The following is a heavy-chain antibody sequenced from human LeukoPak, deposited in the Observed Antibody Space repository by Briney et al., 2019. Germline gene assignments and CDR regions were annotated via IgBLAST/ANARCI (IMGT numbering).Heavy chain of an antibody. Sequence: QRGGSLRLSCAASGFTFSSYEMNWVRQAPGKGLEWVSYISSSGSTIYYADSVKGRFTISRDNSKNSLYLQMNSLRAEDTALYYCAKDEGIRSYYYYYYMDVWGKGTTVTVSS. J-gene: IGHJ6*03. CDR1: GFTFSSYE. CDR3: AKDEGIRSYYYYYYMDV. V-gene: IGHV3-48*03. CDR2: ISSSGSTI. D-gene: IGHD1-14*01.